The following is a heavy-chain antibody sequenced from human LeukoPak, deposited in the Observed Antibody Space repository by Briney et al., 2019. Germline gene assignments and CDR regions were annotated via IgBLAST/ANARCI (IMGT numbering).Heavy chain of an antibody. V-gene: IGHV1-69*04. CDR3: ARIYYYDSSGYYPRFYDAFDI. CDR2: IIPILGIA. CDR1: GGTFSSYA. D-gene: IGHD3-22*01. Sequence: ASVKVSCKASGGTFSSYAISWVRQAPGQGLEWMGRIIPILGIANYAQKFQGRDTITADKSTSTAYMELSSLRSEDTAVYYCARIYYYDSSGYYPRFYDAFDIWGQGTMVTVSS. J-gene: IGHJ3*02.